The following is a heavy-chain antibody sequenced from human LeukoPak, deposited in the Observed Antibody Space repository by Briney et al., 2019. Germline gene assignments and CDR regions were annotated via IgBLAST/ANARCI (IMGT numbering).Heavy chain of an antibody. CDR1: GYTFNNYD. D-gene: IGHD5-24*01. Sequence: ASVKVSCKASGYTFNNYDINWVRQAPGQGLEWMGWMNPNSGNTGYAQKLQGRFTLTRETFISTAYMELSSLRSDDTAVYYCVRAMDPLDTFNYQYAMDVWGQGTMVTVS. CDR3: VRAMDPLDTFNYQYAMDV. V-gene: IGHV1-8*01. J-gene: IGHJ6*02. CDR2: MNPNSGNT.